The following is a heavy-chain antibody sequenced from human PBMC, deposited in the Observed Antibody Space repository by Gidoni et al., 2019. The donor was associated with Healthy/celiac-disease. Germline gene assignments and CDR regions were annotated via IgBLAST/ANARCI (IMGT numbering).Heavy chain of an antibody. Sequence: QVQLQQWGAGLLKPSETLSLTCAVYGGSFSGYYWSWIRQPPGKGLEWIGEINHSGSTNYNPSLKSRVTISVDTSKNQFSLKLSSVTAADTAVYYCAREKGGYSGYGGNWFDPWGQGTLVTVSS. CDR3: AREKGGYSGYGGNWFDP. J-gene: IGHJ5*02. D-gene: IGHD5-12*01. CDR2: INHSGST. V-gene: IGHV4-34*01. CDR1: GGSFSGYY.